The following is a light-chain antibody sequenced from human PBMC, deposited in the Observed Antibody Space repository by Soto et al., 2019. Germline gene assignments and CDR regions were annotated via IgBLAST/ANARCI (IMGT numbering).Light chain of an antibody. J-gene: IGKJ1*01. CDR2: GAS. CDR1: QSVSSN. V-gene: IGKV3-15*01. Sequence: MTQSPATLSVSPGESATLSCRASQSVSSNLAWYQQKPGQAPRLLIYGASTRAAGIPARFSGSGSETEFTLTISSLQSEDFAVYYCQQYNNWRTFGQGTKVAIK. CDR3: QQYNNWRT.